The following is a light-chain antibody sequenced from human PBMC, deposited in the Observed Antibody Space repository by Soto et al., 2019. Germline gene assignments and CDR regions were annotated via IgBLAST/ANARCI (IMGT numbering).Light chain of an antibody. V-gene: IGKV3D-20*02. CDR1: QTVINNY. Sequence: EFVLTQSPGTLSLSPGEIATLSCSASQTVINNYLAWYQQKPGQAPRLLIYDASSRATGIPARFSGSGSGTDFTLTISSLEPEDFAVYYCQQRSNWPSITFGQGTRLEI. CDR2: DAS. CDR3: QQRSNWPSIT. J-gene: IGKJ5*01.